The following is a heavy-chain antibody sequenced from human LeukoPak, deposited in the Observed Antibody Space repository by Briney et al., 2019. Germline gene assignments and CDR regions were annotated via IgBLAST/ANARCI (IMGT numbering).Heavy chain of an antibody. CDR1: GFPFSRYA. J-gene: IGHJ4*02. D-gene: IGHD2/OR15-2a*01. V-gene: IGHV3-23*01. CDR3: AKQVSCGTTTCYSGMPPDY. CDR2: ISGSDGSR. Sequence: PGGSLRLSCAASGFPFSRYAMSWVRQTPERGLEWVSVISGSDGSRYYADSVKGRFTISRDDSRNTVYLQMNNLRAEDTAVYYCAKQVSCGTTTCYSGMPPDYWGQGTLVTVSS.